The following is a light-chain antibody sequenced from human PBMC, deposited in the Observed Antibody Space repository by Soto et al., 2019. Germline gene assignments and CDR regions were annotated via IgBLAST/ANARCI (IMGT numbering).Light chain of an antibody. CDR1: QSINIW. Sequence: DIPMTQSPSTLSASVGDRVTITCRASQSINIWLAWYQQKPGKAPNLLIYKASTLESGVPSRFSGSRSGTEFTLTISSLQPDDFATYYCQQYDSYPWTFGQGTKVEIK. J-gene: IGKJ1*01. V-gene: IGKV1-5*03. CDR2: KAS. CDR3: QQYDSYPWT.